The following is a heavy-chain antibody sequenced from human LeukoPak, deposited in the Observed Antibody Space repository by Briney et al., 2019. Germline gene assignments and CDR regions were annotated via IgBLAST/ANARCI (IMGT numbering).Heavy chain of an antibody. CDR3: ARDQFKAFDY. CDR1: GFTFSSYW. Sequence: GGSLRLSCVASGFTFSSYWKSWVRQAPGKGLEWVANIKQDGSEKYYVDSVKGRFTISRDNAKNSLYLEMNSLRAEDTAVYYCARDQFKAFDYWGQGTLVTVSS. V-gene: IGHV3-7*01. CDR2: IKQDGSEK. J-gene: IGHJ4*02.